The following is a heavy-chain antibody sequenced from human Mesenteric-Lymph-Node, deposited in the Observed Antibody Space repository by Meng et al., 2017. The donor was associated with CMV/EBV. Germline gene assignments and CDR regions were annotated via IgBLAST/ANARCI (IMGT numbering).Heavy chain of an antibody. V-gene: IGHV1-2*02. D-gene: IGHD3-10*01. J-gene: IGHJ4*02. CDR2: INPHSGDI. CDR3: ARAPGPGSADY. CDR1: GYTFTAYH. Sequence: ASVKVSCKAFGYTFTAYHVHWVRQAPGQGLEWMGWINPHSGDIKYAQKFQGRVTVTRDTSISTAYMELSRLRSDDTAVYYCARAPGPGSADYWGQGTLVTVSS.